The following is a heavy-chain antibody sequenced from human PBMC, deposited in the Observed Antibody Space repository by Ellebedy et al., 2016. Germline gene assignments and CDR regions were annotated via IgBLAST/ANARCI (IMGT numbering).Heavy chain of an antibody. CDR1: GGSISSYY. J-gene: IGHJ6*02. V-gene: IGHV4-59*01. CDR2: IYYSGST. D-gene: IGHD6-19*01. CDR3: ARDHGSSGWKREYYYYGMDV. Sequence: SETLSLTXTVSGGSISSYYWSWIRQPPGKGLEWIGYIYYSGSTNYNPSPKSRVTISVDTSKNQFSLKLSTVTAADTAVYYYARDHGSSGWKREYYYYGMDVWGQGTTVTVSS.